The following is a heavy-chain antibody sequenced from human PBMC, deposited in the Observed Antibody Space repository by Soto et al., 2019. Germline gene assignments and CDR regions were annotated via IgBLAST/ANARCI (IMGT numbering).Heavy chain of an antibody. Sequence: GGSLRLSCAASGFTFSDYYMSWIRQAPGKGLEWVSYISSSSSYIYYTDSVRGRFTISRDNAKNSLYLQMNSLRAEDTAVYYCASLSRFALDYWGQGTLVTVSS. CDR2: ISSSSSYI. J-gene: IGHJ4*01. V-gene: IGHV3-11*06. CDR3: ASLSRFALDY. CDR1: GFTFSDYY. D-gene: IGHD3-10*01.